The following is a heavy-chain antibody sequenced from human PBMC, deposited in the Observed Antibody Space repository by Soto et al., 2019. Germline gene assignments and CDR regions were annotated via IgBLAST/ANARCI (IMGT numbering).Heavy chain of an antibody. V-gene: IGHV1-24*01. Sequence: QVQLVQSGAEVKKPGASVKVSCKVSGYTLTELSMHWVRQAPGKGLEWMGGFDPEDGETIYAQKLQGRVTMTEETSTDTAYMELSSLRSEDTAVYYCATDRYQGRDDNYYYGMDVWGQGTTVTVSS. CDR3: ATDRYQGRDDNYYYGMDV. J-gene: IGHJ6*02. D-gene: IGHD3-9*01. CDR1: GYTLTELS. CDR2: FDPEDGET.